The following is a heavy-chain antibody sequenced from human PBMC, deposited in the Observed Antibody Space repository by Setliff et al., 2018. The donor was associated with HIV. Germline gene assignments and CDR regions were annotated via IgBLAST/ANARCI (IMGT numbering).Heavy chain of an antibody. D-gene: IGHD6-19*01. V-gene: IGHV1-18*01. J-gene: IGHJ3*01. CDR2: ISAYNGNT. Sequence: ASVKVSCKASGYTFTSYGISWVRQDPGQGLEWMGWISAYNGNTKYVQKLQGRVTMTTDTSTRTVYMELRSLRHDDTAEYFCARVPYRSAWFSGGHDAFDVWGQGTMVTVSS. CDR3: ARVPYRSAWFSGGHDAFDV. CDR1: GYTFTSYG.